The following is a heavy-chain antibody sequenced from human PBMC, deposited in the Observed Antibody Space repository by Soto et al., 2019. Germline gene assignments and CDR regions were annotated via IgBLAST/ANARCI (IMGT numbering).Heavy chain of an antibody. J-gene: IGHJ4*02. CDR3: ANILATIWGADTASLSGYFEY. D-gene: IGHD5-12*01. Sequence: PGGSLRLSCAASGFTFSHHAMHWVRQAPGKGLEWVAFISYDGNNDYYADSVKGRFTISTDNSKNTLFLQMSSLRAEDTAVYYSANILATIWGADTASLSGYFEYWGQGTLVTVSS. CDR2: ISYDGNND. V-gene: IGHV3-30-3*01. CDR1: GFTFSHHA.